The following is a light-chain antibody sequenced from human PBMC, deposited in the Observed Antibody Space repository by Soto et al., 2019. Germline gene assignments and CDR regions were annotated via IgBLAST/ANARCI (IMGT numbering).Light chain of an antibody. CDR3: QHYNNWPALYT. V-gene: IGKV3-15*01. CDR1: QSVSSN. CDR2: GAS. Sequence: EIVMTQSPATLSVSPGERATLSCRASQSVSSNLAWYQQKPGQAPGLLIYGASTRATGTPASFSASGSGTEFTPTISSLQSEDFAVYYCQHYNNWPALYTIGQGTKLEIK. J-gene: IGKJ2*01.